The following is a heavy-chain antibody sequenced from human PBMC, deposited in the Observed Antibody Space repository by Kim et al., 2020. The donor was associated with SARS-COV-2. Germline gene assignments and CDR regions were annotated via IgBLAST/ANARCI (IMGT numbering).Heavy chain of an antibody. CDR2: VCYNANT. V-gene: IGHV4-59*01. CDR1: GASISGDG. D-gene: IGHD6-13*01. Sequence: SETLSLTCNVSGASISGDGWNWIRQPPGRALEWIGSVCYNANTRYNPSIKSRGTMSEDTYKSKISLHLNSVTAADTAVYYCARSENSNWVFDFWGKGTLATVSS. J-gene: IGHJ4*02. CDR3: ARSENSNWVFDF.